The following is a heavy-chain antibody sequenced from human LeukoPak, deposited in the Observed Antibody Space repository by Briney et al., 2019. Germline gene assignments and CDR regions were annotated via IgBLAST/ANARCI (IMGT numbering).Heavy chain of an antibody. CDR3: AKGPLDHSSGWYPPGWFDP. CDR2: ISGSGGST. V-gene: IGHV3-23*01. J-gene: IGHJ5*02. D-gene: IGHD6-19*01. CDR1: GFTFSSYA. Sequence: GGSLRLSCAASGFTFSSYAMSWVRLAPGKGLEWVSAISGSGGSTYYADSVKGRFTISRDNSKNTLYLQMNSLSAEDTAVYYCAKGPLDHSSGWYPPGWFDPWGQGTLVTVSS.